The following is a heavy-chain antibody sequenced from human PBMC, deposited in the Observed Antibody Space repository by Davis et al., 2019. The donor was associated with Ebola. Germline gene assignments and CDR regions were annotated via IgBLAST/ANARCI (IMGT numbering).Heavy chain of an antibody. CDR2: IRYDGSNK. CDR1: GFTFSSYG. J-gene: IGHJ4*02. Sequence: GESLKISCAASGFTFSSYGMHWVRQAPGKGLEWVAFIRYDGSNKYYADSVKGRFTISRDNSKNTLYLQMNSLRAEDTAVYYCAREYSSGWYVDYWGQGTLVTVSS. CDR3: AREYSSGWYVDY. D-gene: IGHD6-19*01. V-gene: IGHV3-30*02.